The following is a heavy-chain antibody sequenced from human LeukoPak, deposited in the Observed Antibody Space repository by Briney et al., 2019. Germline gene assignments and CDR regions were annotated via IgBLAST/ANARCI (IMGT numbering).Heavy chain of an antibody. CDR2: MNPNSGNT. V-gene: IGHV1-8*02. CDR1: GYTFTSYG. J-gene: IGHJ3*01. CDR3: ARRNSPSRTTALPRGRAFDF. D-gene: IGHD2/OR15-2a*01. Sequence: ASVKVSCKASGYTFTSYGINWVRQATGQGLEWMGWMNPNSGNTGYAQKFQGRVTMTRNTSISTAYMELSSLRSEDTAVYYCARRNSPSRTTALPRGRAFDFWGQGTVVSVSS.